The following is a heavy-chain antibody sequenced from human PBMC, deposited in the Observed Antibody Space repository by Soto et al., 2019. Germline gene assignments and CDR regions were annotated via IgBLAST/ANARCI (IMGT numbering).Heavy chain of an antibody. CDR1: GGSFSGYY. CDR3: ARGLTRDYVWGSYRYYYYGMDV. CDR2: INHSGST. D-gene: IGHD3-16*02. V-gene: IGHV4-34*01. J-gene: IGHJ6*02. Sequence: SETLSLTCAVYGGSFSGYYWSWIRQPPGKGLEWIGEINHSGSTNYNPSPKRRVTISVDTSKNQFSLKQRTVTAADKAVDYCARGLTRDYVWGSYRYYYYGMDVWGQGTTVTVSS.